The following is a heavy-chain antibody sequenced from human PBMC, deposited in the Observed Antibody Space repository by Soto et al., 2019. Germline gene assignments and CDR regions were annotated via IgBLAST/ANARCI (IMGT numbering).Heavy chain of an antibody. Sequence: QVQLVQSGAEVKKPGASVKVSCKVSGYTLTELSMHWVRQAPGKGLEWMGGFDPEDGETIYAQKFQGRVTMTEDTSTDTAYMELSSLRSEDTAVYYCATDGQTHWDYGSGSNGFDPWGQGTLVTVSS. CDR3: ATDGQTHWDYGSGSNGFDP. D-gene: IGHD3-10*01. CDR1: GYTLTELS. J-gene: IGHJ5*02. CDR2: FDPEDGET. V-gene: IGHV1-24*01.